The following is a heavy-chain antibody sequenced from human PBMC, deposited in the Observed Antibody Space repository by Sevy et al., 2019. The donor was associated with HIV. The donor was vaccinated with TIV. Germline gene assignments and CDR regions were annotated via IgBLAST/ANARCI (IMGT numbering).Heavy chain of an antibody. J-gene: IGHJ6*02. D-gene: IGHD3-10*01. Sequence: GGSLRLSCVGSGFTFRNFGVHWLRQAPGKGLEWLSVVSYDGSSKYYVDSVKGGFIVPRDKSTNTLYQQMNGLRTEDTAVYYCARGGSGDYYYYGVDVWGQGTTVTVSS. V-gene: IGHV3-30*03. CDR3: ARGGSGDYYYYGVDV. CDR2: VSYDGSSK. CDR1: GFTFRNFG.